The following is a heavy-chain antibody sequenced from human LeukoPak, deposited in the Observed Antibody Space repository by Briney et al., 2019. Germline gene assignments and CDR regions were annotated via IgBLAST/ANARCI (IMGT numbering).Heavy chain of an antibody. V-gene: IGHV3-33*01. J-gene: IGHJ4*02. Sequence: GRSLRLSCAASGFTFSSYGMHWVRQAPGKGLEWVAVIYYDGSNQYYADSVKGRFTVSRDNAKNTLYLQMDSLRAEDTAVYYCATDRNSGKYYDYWGQGTLVTVSS. CDR1: GFTFSSYG. D-gene: IGHD1-26*01. CDR3: ATDRNSGKYYDY. CDR2: IYYDGSNQ.